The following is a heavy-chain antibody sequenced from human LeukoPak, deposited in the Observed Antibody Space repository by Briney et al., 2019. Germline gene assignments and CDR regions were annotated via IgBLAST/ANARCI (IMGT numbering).Heavy chain of an antibody. J-gene: IGHJ5*02. V-gene: IGHV5-51*01. CDR1: GNSFNNYW. D-gene: IGHD3-10*01. CDR2: IYAADSDT. Sequence: EQALKISCQGSGNSFNNYWISWVRQMPGKGLEWMAIIYAADSDTRYSPSFQGQVTLSVDKSISTVYLQWSSLKASDTAVYYCARHLRGLDLWGQGTLVTVPS. CDR3: ARHLRGLDL.